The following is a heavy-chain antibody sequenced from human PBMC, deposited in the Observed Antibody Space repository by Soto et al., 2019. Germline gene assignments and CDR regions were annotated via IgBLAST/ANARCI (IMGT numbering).Heavy chain of an antibody. CDR2: IWYDGSNK. V-gene: IGHV3-33*01. Sequence: QVQLVESGGGVVQPGRSLRLSCAASGFTFSSYGMHWVRQAPGKGLEWVAVIWYDGSNKYYADSVKGRFTISRDNSKNTLYLQMNSLRAEDTAVYYCARQVGATTSRPSGIDYWGQGTLVTVSS. CDR1: GFTFSSYG. D-gene: IGHD1-26*01. J-gene: IGHJ4*02. CDR3: ARQVGATTSRPSGIDY.